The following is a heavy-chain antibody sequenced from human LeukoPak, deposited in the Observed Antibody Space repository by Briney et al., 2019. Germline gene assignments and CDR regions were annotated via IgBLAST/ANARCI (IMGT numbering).Heavy chain of an antibody. CDR2: INPNSGGT. Sequence: ASVKVSCKASGYTFTGYYMHWVRQAPGQGLEWMGWINPNSGGTNYAQKFQGRVTMTRDTSISTVYMELSRLRSDDTAVYYCARVLKIYYGSGSYPLDYWGQGTLVTVSS. D-gene: IGHD3-10*01. V-gene: IGHV1-2*02. CDR3: ARVLKIYYGSGSYPLDY. J-gene: IGHJ4*02. CDR1: GYTFTGYY.